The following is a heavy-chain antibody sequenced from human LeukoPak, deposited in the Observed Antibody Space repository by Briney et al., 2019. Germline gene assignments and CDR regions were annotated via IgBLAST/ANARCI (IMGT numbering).Heavy chain of an antibody. CDR2: ISSSATYI. J-gene: IGHJ4*02. Sequence: KPGGSLRLSCAASGFTFSTYSMNWVRQAPGRGLEWVSSISSSATYIYYADSVKGRFTISRDNAKNSLYLQMNSLRAEDTAVYYCARSRSTSYYWGQGTLVTVSS. D-gene: IGHD2-2*01. CDR1: GFTFSTYS. V-gene: IGHV3-21*01. CDR3: ARSRSTSYY.